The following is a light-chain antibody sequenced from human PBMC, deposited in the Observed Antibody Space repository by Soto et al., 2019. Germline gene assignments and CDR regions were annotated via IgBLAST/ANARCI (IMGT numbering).Light chain of an antibody. V-gene: IGLV2-8*01. CDR1: SSDVGGFNY. Sequence: QSVLTQPPSASGSPGQSVTISCTGTSSDVGGFNYVSWYQQHPGKAPKLMISEVSKRPSGVPDRFSGSKSGNTASLTVSGLQAEDEADYYCLSYAGGDNYVFGTGTKVTVL. CDR2: EVS. J-gene: IGLJ1*01. CDR3: LSYAGGDNYV.